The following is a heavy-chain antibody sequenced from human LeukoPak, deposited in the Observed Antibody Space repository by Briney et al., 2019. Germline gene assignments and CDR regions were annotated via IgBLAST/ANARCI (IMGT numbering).Heavy chain of an antibody. CDR3: ARDQEGFDY. Sequence: ASVKVSCKASGYTFTSNYIHWVRQAPRQGLEWMGMIYPRDGSTSYAQKFQGRVTVTRDTSTSTVHMELSGLRSEDTAVYYCARDQEGFDYWGQGTPVTVSS. CDR1: GYTFTSNY. CDR2: IYPRDGST. J-gene: IGHJ4*02. V-gene: IGHV1-46*01.